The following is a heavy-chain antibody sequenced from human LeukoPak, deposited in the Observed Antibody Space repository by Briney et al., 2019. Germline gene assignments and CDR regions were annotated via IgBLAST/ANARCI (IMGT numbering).Heavy chain of an antibody. J-gene: IGHJ4*02. D-gene: IGHD3-22*01. CDR3: ARGIGDTGGYYYVY. V-gene: IGHV1-69*13. Sequence: SVKVSCKASGGSFSSYAISWVRQAPGQGLEWMGGIIPIFGTANYAQKFQGRVTITADESTRTAYMELSSLRSEDTAVYYCARGIGDTGGYYYVYWGQGTLVTVSS. CDR2: IIPIFGTA. CDR1: GGSFSSYA.